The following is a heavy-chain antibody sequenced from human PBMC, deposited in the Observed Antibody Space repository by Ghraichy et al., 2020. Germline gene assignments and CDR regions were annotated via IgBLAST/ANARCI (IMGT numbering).Heavy chain of an antibody. Sequence: GGSLRLSCAASGFTFSSYSMNWVRQAPGKGLEWVSSISSSSSYIYYADSVKGRFTISRDNAKNSLYLQMNSLRAEDTAVYYCARVFGSSGWLYPSDYWGQGTLVTVSS. D-gene: IGHD6-19*01. CDR2: ISSSSSYI. CDR3: ARVFGSSGWLYPSDY. CDR1: GFTFSSYS. V-gene: IGHV3-21*01. J-gene: IGHJ4*02.